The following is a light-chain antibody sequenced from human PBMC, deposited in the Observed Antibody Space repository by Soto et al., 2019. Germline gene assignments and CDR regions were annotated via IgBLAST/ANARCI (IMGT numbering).Light chain of an antibody. Sequence: EIVLTQSPGTLSLSPGEGATLSCRASQTISNIYLAWYQQKPGQAPRLLIYGASSRATGIPDRFSGSGSGTDFTLTISGLEPEDFAMYYCQSYGRTVFTFGPGTKVDIK. CDR3: QSYGRTVFT. CDR1: QTISNIY. J-gene: IGKJ3*01. V-gene: IGKV3-20*01. CDR2: GAS.